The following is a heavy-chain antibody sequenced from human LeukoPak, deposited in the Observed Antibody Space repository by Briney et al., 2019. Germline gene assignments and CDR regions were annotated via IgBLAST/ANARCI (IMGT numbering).Heavy chain of an antibody. J-gene: IGHJ4*02. CDR2: IKQDGSEK. V-gene: IGHV3-7*01. D-gene: IGHD3-10*01. CDR3: SREDYFGSGSPGY. Sequence: GGSLRLSCAASGFTFSTYWMSWVRQAPGRGLEWVANIKQDGSEKHYVDSVKGRYTISRDNTNNSLFLQMGSLRAEDTAFYYCSREDYFGSGSPGYWGQGNLVTVSS. CDR1: GFTFSTYW.